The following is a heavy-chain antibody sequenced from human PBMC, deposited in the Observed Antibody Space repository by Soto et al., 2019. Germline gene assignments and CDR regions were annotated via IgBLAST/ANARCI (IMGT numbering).Heavy chain of an antibody. CDR1: GYTFTNFG. Sequence: GASVKVSCKASGYTFTNFGISWVRQAPGQGLEWMGWISAYNGNTNYAQKFQGRVTMTTDTSTSTAYMEVRSLGFDDTAVYYCARGRTPIDYWGQGTLVTVSS. J-gene: IGHJ4*02. V-gene: IGHV1-18*01. CDR2: ISAYNGNT. D-gene: IGHD2-15*01. CDR3: ARGRTPIDY.